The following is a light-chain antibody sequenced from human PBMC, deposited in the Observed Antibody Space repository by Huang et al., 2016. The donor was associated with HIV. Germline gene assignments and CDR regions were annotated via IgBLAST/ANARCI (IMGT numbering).Light chain of an antibody. CDR1: QDINNY. V-gene: IGKV1-33*01. J-gene: IGKJ4*02. CDR2: DAS. Sequence: DIQMTQSPSSLSASVGDRVTITCQASQDINNYLNWYQQQRGKAPKLLIYDASNLETGVPSRFSGSGSGTDFTFTISSLQPEDIATYYCQQYDNLLTFGGGTKVEIK. CDR3: QQYDNLLT.